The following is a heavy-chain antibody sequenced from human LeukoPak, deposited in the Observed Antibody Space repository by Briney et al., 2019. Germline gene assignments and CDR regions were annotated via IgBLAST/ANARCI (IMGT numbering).Heavy chain of an antibody. V-gene: IGHV4-39*07. CDR3: ARDIVVVDNNWFDP. J-gene: IGHJ5*02. CDR2: IFGSGST. Sequence: PSETLSLTCTVSGGSISSSSYYWGWIRQPPGKGLEWIGRIFGSGSTYYNPSLKSRVTISLDTSKNQFSLKLSSVTAADTALYYCARDIVVVDNNWFDPWGQGTLVTVSS. CDR1: GGSISSSSYY. D-gene: IGHD2-2*01.